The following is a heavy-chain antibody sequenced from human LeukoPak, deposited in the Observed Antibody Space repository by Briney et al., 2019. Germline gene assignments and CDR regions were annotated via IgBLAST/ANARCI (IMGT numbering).Heavy chain of an antibody. D-gene: IGHD4-23*01. CDR2: ISGNGFNT. J-gene: IGHJ4*02. CDR3: AKKSPYGGRDY. V-gene: IGHV3-23*01. Sequence: PGGSLRLSCAASGFTFSNYAMSWVRQAPGKGLEWVSAISGNGFNTYYADSVKGRFTISRDNSKNTLYLQVNSLTFEDTAVYYCAKKSPYGGRDYWGQGTLVTVSS. CDR1: GFTFSNYA.